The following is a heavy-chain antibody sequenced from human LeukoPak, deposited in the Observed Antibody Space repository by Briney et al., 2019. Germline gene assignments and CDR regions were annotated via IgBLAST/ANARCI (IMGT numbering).Heavy chain of an antibody. CDR3: ARDPYYDILTGYYEAGKYFDY. V-gene: IGHV3-23*01. Sequence: PGGSLRLSCAASGFIFTNYAMSWVRQAPGKGLEWISAASGSDTGTYHADSVRGRFTISRDNAKNSLYLQMNSLRAEDTAVYYCARDPYYDILTGYYEAGKYFDYWGQGTLVTVSS. J-gene: IGHJ4*02. CDR2: ASGSDTGT. D-gene: IGHD3-9*01. CDR1: GFIFTNYA.